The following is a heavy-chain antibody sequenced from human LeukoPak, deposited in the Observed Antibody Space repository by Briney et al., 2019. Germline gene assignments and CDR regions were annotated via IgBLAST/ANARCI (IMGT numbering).Heavy chain of an antibody. Sequence: PSETLSLTCAVYGGSFSGYYWSWIRQPPGKGLEWIGSIYYSGSTYYNPSLKSRVTISVDTSKNQFSLKLSSVTAADTAVYYCASQRRYCSSTSCYWFDPWGQGTLVTVSS. CDR3: ASQRRYCSSTSCYWFDP. V-gene: IGHV4-34*01. CDR1: GGSFSGYY. CDR2: IYYSGST. D-gene: IGHD2-2*01. J-gene: IGHJ5*02.